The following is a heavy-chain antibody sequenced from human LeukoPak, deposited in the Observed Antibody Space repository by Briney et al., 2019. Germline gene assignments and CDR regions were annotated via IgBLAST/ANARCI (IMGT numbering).Heavy chain of an antibody. V-gene: IGHV3-30*01. CDR1: GFTFSSDA. D-gene: IGHD6-13*01. CDR3: ARAYSSSWYYYYMDV. Sequence: PGTSLRLSCAASGFTFSSDAMHWGRQAPGKGLEWVAVISYDGSNKYYADSVKGRFTISRDNSKNTLYLQMNSLRAEDTAAYYCARAYSSSWYYYYMDVWGKGTTVTVSS. J-gene: IGHJ6*03. CDR2: ISYDGSNK.